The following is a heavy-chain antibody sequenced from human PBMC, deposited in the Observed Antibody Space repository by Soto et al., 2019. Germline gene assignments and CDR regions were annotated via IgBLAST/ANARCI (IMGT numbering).Heavy chain of an antibody. Sequence: GASVKVSCKASGYTFTGYYMHWVRQAPGQGLEWMGWINPNSGGTNYAQKFQGWVTMTRDTSISTAYMELSRLRSDDTAVYYCARGYSSSWYTYYYYYMDFWGKGIMVTVSS. V-gene: IGHV1-2*04. CDR3: ARGYSSSWYTYYYYYMDF. J-gene: IGHJ6*03. D-gene: IGHD6-13*01. CDR1: GYTFTGYY. CDR2: INPNSGGT.